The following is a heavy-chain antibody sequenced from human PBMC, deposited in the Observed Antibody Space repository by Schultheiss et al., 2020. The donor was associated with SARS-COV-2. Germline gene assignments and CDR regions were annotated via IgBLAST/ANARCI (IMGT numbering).Heavy chain of an antibody. CDR3: TTDRIYDYVWGSYRSPGY. J-gene: IGHJ4*02. Sequence: GGSLRLSCAASGFTFSNAWMSWVRQAPGKGLEWVGRIKSKTDGGTTDYAAPVKGRFTISRDDSKNTLYLQMSSLKTEDTAVYYCTTDRIYDYVWGSYRSPGYWGQGTLVTVSS. D-gene: IGHD3-16*02. CDR1: GFTFSNAW. CDR2: IKSKTDGGTT. V-gene: IGHV3-15*01.